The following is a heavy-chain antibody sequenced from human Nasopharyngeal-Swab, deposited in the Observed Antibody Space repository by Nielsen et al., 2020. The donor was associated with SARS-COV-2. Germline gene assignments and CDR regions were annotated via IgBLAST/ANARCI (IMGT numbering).Heavy chain of an antibody. J-gene: IGHJ3*02. Sequence: SLKISCAASGFTFDDYAMHWVRQAPGKGLEWVSGISWNSGSIGYADSVKGRFTISRDNAKNSLYLQMNSLRAEDTALYYCVEDKGRGSTSWNAFDIWGQGTMVTVSS. D-gene: IGHD2-2*01. CDR2: ISWNSGSI. CDR1: GFTFDDYA. CDR3: VEDKGRGSTSWNAFDI. V-gene: IGHV3-9*01.